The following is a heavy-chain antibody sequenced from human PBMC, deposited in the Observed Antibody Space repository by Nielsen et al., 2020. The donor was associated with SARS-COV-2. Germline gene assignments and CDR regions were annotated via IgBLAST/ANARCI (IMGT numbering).Heavy chain of an antibody. D-gene: IGHD3-3*01. V-gene: IGHV3-23*01. CDR2: VSSSGSGK. Sequence: GGSLRLSCAASGFTFNIYAMAWVRRAPGRGLQWVTGVSSSGSGKAYADLVKGRFAVSRDNAGNTVFLQMNSLRVEDTAVYYCAGGADFWSGTQKYYMDVWGKGTTVTVSS. CDR3: AGGADFWSGTQKYYMDV. J-gene: IGHJ6*03. CDR1: GFTFNIYA.